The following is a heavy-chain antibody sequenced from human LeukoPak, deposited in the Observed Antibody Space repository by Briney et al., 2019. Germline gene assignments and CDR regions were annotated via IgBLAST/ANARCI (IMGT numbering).Heavy chain of an antibody. V-gene: IGHV3-7*03. CDR3: ARDQYDTWSRRGNFDS. CDR2: IKLDGSEK. CDR1: GFSFGKYW. D-gene: IGHD3/OR15-3a*01. J-gene: IGHJ4*02. Sequence: PGGSLRLSCIASGFSFGKYWMSWVRQAPGKGLEWVANIKLDGSEKNYVDPVKGRFTISRDNTKNSLYLQMNSLRAEDTAVFYCARDQYDTWSRRGNFDSWGQGTLDIVSS.